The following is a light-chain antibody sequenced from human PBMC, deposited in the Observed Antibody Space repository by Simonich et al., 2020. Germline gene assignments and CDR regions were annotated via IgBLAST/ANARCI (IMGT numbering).Light chain of an antibody. J-gene: IGKJ2*01. CDR2: WAA. CDR3: QQYYSTPST. CDR1: QSVLYSSNNKHY. V-gene: IGKV4-1*01. Sequence: DIVMTQSPNSLAVSLGERATINCKSSQSVLYSSNNKHYLAWYQQKPGQPPKLLIYWAATRESGVPDRVSGSGSGTDFTLTISSLQAEDVAVYSCQQYYSTPSTFGQGTKLEIK.